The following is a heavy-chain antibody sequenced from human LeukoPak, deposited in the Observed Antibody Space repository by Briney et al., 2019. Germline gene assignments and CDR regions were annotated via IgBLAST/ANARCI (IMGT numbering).Heavy chain of an antibody. CDR1: GASISNYY. V-gene: IGHV4-59*12. D-gene: IGHD6-19*01. J-gene: IGHJ4*02. CDR2: VSYSGRA. Sequence: SETLSLTCTVSGASISNYYWSWIRQPPGKGLECIGYVSYSGRANHNPSLKSRVTISADTSKNQFSLKLTSVTPEDTAVYYCARGHPDSSGWNYFDYWGQGTLVTVSS. CDR3: ARGHPDSSGWNYFDY.